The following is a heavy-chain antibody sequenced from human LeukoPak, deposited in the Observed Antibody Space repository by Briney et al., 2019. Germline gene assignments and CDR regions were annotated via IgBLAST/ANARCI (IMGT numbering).Heavy chain of an antibody. V-gene: IGHV4-59*08. J-gene: IGHJ4*02. CDR3: ARHGLAAAGKPRFDY. D-gene: IGHD6-13*01. CDR2: IYYSGST. CDR1: GGSISSYY. Sequence: PSETLSLTCTVSGGSISSYYWSWIRQPPGKGLEWIGYIYYSGSTNYNPSLKSRVTISVDTSKNQFSLKLSSVTAADTAVYYCARHGLAAAGKPRFDYWGQGTLVTVSS.